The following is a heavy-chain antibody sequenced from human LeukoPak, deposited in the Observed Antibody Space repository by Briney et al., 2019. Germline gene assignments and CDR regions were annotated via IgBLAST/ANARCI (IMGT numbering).Heavy chain of an antibody. J-gene: IGHJ4*02. D-gene: IGHD3-3*01. CDR3: HSRFLEWLLDY. V-gene: IGHV4-34*01. CDR2: INHSGST. Sequence: SETLSLTCAVYGGSFSGYYWSWIRQPPGKGLEWIGEINHSGSTNYNPSLKSRVTISVDTSKNQFSLRLSSVTAADTAIYYCHSRFLEWLLDYWGQGALVTVSS. CDR1: GGSFSGYY.